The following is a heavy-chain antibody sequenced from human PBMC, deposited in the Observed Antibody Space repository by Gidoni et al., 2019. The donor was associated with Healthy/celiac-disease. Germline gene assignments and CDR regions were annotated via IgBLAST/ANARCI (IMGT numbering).Heavy chain of an antibody. V-gene: IGHV3-64D*06. CDR2: ISSNGVST. J-gene: IGHJ4*02. D-gene: IGHD3-10*01. CDR3: VSGGRKIHFDY. CDR1: GFTFSSYA. Sequence: EVPLVESGGGLVQPGGSLRLSCSASGFTFSSYAMHWVRQAPGKGLEYVSAISSNGVSTYYADSVKGRLTIARDNSKNALYLQMSSLRAEDTAVYYCVSGGRKIHFDYWGQGTLVTVSS.